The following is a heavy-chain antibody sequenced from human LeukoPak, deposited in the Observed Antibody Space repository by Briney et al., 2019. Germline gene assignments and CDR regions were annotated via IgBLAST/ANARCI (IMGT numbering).Heavy chain of an antibody. CDR3: AKDRARGGATDFDY. D-gene: IGHD1-26*01. J-gene: IGHJ4*02. CDR1: GFTFSSNA. Sequence: GGSLRLSCAASGFTFSSNAMSWVRQAPGKGLEWVSAIGGDGDSTFYADSVKGRFTISRDNSRNTLYLQMNSLRAEDTAVYSCAKDRARGGATDFDYWGQGTLVTVSS. V-gene: IGHV3-23*01. CDR2: IGGDGDST.